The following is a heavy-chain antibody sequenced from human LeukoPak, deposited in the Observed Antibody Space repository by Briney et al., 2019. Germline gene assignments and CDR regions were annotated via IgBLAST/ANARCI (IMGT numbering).Heavy chain of an antibody. CDR1: GGSISSSSYY. CDR3: ARGSRYYDILTRGAYYFDY. V-gene: IGHV4-61*01. J-gene: IGHJ4*02. D-gene: IGHD3-9*01. Sequence: SETLSLTCTVSGGSISSSSYYWSWIRQPPGKGLEWIGFIFYSGTTNYNPSLKSRVTISVDTSKNQFSLKLSSVTAADTAVYYCARGSRYYDILTRGAYYFDYWGQGTLVTVSS. CDR2: IFYSGTT.